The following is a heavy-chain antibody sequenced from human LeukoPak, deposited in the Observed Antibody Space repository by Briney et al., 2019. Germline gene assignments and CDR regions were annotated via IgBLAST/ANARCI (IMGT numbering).Heavy chain of an antibody. CDR1: GFTFSSYW. CDR3: ARSITSRGYCSSTSCYKWGFYYYYYMDV. Sequence: GGSLRLSCAASGFTFSSYWMSWVRQAPGKGLEWVAHIKQDGSEKYYVDSVKGRFTISRDNAKNSLYLQMNSLRAEDTAVYYCARSITSRGYCSSTSCYKWGFYYYYYMDVWGKGTTVTVSS. CDR2: IKQDGSEK. V-gene: IGHV3-7*01. J-gene: IGHJ6*03. D-gene: IGHD2-2*02.